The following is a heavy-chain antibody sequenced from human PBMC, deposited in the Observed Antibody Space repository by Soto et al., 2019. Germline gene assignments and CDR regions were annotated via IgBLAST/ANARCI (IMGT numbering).Heavy chain of an antibody. CDR1: GFNFSSYS. CDR2: ISSSSSYI. Sequence: GGPKRLSCAASGFNFSSYSMHWVSQAPGKGLEWVSSISSSSSYIYYADSVKGRFTISRDNAKNSLYLQMNSLRAEDTAVYYCARDWAVSYCSSTSCFSPFDYWGQGTLVTVSS. V-gene: IGHV3-21*01. J-gene: IGHJ4*02. CDR3: ARDWAVSYCSSTSCFSPFDY. D-gene: IGHD2-2*01.